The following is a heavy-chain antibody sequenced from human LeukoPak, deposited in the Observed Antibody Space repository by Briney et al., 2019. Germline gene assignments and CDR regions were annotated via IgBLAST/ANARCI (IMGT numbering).Heavy chain of an antibody. CDR2: ISWNSGSI. CDR1: GFTFDDYA. J-gene: IGHJ4*02. Sequence: GRSLRLSCAASGFTFDDYAMHWVRQAPGKGLEWVSGISWNSGSIDYADSVKGRFTISRDNAKNSLYLQMNSLRAEDTALYYCAKGRSSGWYYFDYWGQGTLVTVSS. V-gene: IGHV3-9*01. CDR3: AKGRSSGWYYFDY. D-gene: IGHD6-19*01.